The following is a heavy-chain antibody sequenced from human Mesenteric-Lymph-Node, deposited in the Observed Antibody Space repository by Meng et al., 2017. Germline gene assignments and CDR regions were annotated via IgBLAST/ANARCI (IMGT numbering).Heavy chain of an antibody. Sequence: KVSCKGSGYSFTTYWIAWVRQMPGKGLDWMGIIYPGDSETRYSPSFQGQVTISADKSSSTVYLQWSSLNASDTAVYYCARRSTSFYGMDVWGQGTTVTVSS. J-gene: IGHJ6*02. D-gene: IGHD1-14*01. CDR2: IYPGDSET. CDR3: ARRSTSFYGMDV. V-gene: IGHV5-51*01. CDR1: GYSFTTYW.